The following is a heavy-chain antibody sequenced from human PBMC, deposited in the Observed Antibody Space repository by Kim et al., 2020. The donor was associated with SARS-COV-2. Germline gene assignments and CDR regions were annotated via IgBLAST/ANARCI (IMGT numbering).Heavy chain of an antibody. D-gene: IGHD6-19*01. V-gene: IGHV4-34*01. CDR2: INHSGST. J-gene: IGHJ4*02. CDR1: GGSFSGYY. CDR3: ARGPSPSGRNSGDY. Sequence: SETLSLTCAVYGGSFSGYYWSWIRQPPGKGLEWIGEINHSGSTNYNPSLKSRVTISVDTSKNQFSLKLSSVTAADTAVYYCARGPSPSGRNSGDYWGQGTLVTVSS.